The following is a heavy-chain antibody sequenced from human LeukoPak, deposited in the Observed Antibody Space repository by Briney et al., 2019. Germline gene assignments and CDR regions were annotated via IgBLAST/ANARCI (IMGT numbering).Heavy chain of an antibody. D-gene: IGHD3-10*01. Sequence: PSETLSLSCTVSGGSISSGGYYWSWIRQHPGRGLEWLGSIYCCGNTYYNPSLKSRVTISEDTSKNQFSLKLSSVTAADTAVYYCARGVRSSGSLEYWGQGPLVTVSS. CDR3: ARGVRSSGSLEY. V-gene: IGHV4-31*03. J-gene: IGHJ4*02. CDR2: IYCCGNT. CDR1: GGSISSGGYY.